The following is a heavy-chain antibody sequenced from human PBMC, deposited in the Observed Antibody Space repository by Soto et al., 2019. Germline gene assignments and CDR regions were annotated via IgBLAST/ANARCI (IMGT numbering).Heavy chain of an antibody. D-gene: IGHD2-2*02. J-gene: IGHJ4*02. CDR1: GFTCSGYA. CDR3: ARQEYCSSTSCYKVDS. Sequence: PGGSLRLSCAASGFTCSGYAMSWVRQAPGKGLEWVSAISGSGGSTYYADSVKGQVTISADSSISTAYLQWSSLKASDTAMYYCARQEYCSSTSCYKVDSWGQGTLVTVSS. CDR2: ISGSGGST. V-gene: IGHV3-23*01.